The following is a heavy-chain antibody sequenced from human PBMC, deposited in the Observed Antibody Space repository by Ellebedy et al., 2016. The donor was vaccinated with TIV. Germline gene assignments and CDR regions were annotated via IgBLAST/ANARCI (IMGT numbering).Heavy chain of an antibody. V-gene: IGHV4-39*07. CDR3: AIDPIVGPTPYYFDS. CDR1: GGSVDNSAHY. CDR2: IYYSGST. J-gene: IGHJ4*02. Sequence: MPGGSLRLSCTVSGGSVDNSAHYWTWVRQPPGKGLQWVANIYYSGSTYYNPPLKSRVTISLNTSKNQFSLRLTSVTAADTAVYYCAIDPIVGPTPYYFDSWGQGTLVTVSS. D-gene: IGHD1-26*01.